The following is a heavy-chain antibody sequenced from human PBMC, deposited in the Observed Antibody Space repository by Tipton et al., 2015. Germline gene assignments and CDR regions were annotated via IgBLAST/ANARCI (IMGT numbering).Heavy chain of an antibody. CDR3: AREGGYCSGGSCYNRDYYYYGMDV. Sequence: TLSLTCTVSGGSISSYYWSWIRQPPGKGLEWIGYIYYSGSTNYNPSLKSRVTISVDTSKNQFSLKLSSATAADTAVYYCAREGGYCSGGSCYNRDYYYYGMDVWGQGTTVTVSS. CDR2: IYYSGST. CDR1: GGSISSYY. V-gene: IGHV4-59*01. J-gene: IGHJ6*02. D-gene: IGHD2-15*01.